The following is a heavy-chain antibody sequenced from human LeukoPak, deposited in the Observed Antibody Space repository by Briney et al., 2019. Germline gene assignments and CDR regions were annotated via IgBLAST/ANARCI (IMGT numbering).Heavy chain of an antibody. CDR3: ARAGYSSSGRDYYYYYYMDV. V-gene: IGHV1-69*13. J-gene: IGHJ6*03. CDR2: IIPIFGTA. Sequence: GASVKVSCKASGGTFSSYAISWVRQAPGQGLEWMGGIIPIFGTANYAQKFQGRVTITADESTSTAYMELSSLRSEDTAVYYCARAGYSSSGRDYYYYYYMDVWGKGTTVTVSS. D-gene: IGHD6-6*01. CDR1: GGTFSSYA.